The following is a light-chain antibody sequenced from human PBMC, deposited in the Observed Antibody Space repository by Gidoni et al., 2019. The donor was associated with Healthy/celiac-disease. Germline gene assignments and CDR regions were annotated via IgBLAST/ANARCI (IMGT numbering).Light chain of an antibody. CDR2: DDG. CDR1: NIGGKS. J-gene: IGLJ2*01. CDR3: QVWDSSSDHVV. V-gene: IGLV3-21*03. Sequence: SYVLTQPPSVAVAPGKTARLTCGGNNIGGKSVHWYQQKPGQAPVLVVYDDGDRPSGIPERFSGSNSGNTATLTISRVEAGDEADYYCQVWDSSSDHVVFGGGTKLTVL.